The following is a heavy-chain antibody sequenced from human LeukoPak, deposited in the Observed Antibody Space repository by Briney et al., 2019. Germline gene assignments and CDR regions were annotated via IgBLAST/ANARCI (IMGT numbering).Heavy chain of an antibody. Sequence: GGSLRLSCAASGFTFSDYYMSWIRQAPGKGLEWVSYISSSGSTIYYADSVKGRFTISRDNAKNRLYLQMNSLRPEDTAVYYCARSHLVWDPPDYWGQGTLVTVSS. V-gene: IGHV3-11*04. D-gene: IGHD1-14*01. CDR1: GFTFSDYY. CDR3: ARSHLVWDPPDY. J-gene: IGHJ4*02. CDR2: ISSSGSTI.